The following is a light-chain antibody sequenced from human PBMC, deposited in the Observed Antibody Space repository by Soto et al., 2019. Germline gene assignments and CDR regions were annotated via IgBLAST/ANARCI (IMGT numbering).Light chain of an antibody. J-gene: IGKJ4*02. Sequence: QMTHSSLSASVGARVTLTCQASHDIRDHLNWYQQKPGKPPKLLIYDASNLQAGVPSRVSGGGSGTDFTLISSMQPEEDVTDYCYQAYSIPLTFGGGTKVDIK. CDR3: YQAYSIPLT. CDR1: HDIRDH. V-gene: IGKV1-33*01. CDR2: DAS.